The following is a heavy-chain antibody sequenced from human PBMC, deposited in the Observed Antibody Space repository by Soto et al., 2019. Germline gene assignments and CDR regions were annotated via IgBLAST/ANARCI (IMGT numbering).Heavy chain of an antibody. D-gene: IGHD3-10*01. J-gene: IGHJ4*02. V-gene: IGHV4-39*01. CDR2: ISYSGST. CDR3: ASGEHYYDWGGALDY. CDR1: GGSISSSSYY. Sequence: QLQLQESGPGLVKPSETLSLTCTVSGGSISSSSYYWGWIRQPPGKGLEWIGSISYSGSTYYNPSPNGRVTHAGVTSRHRFSLKLSAVTAADTAVYYGASGEHYYDWGGALDYWGQGTLVTVSS.